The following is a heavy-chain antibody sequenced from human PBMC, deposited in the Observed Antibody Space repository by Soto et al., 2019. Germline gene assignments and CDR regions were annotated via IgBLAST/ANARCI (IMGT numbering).Heavy chain of an antibody. CDR1: GFTFSSYG. V-gene: IGHV3-30*18. CDR3: AKEGAQVPFDY. D-gene: IGHD2-2*01. J-gene: IGHJ4*02. CDR2: ISYDGSNK. Sequence: GGSLRLSCVASGFTFSSYGMHWVRQAPGKGLEWVAVISYDGSNKYYADSVKGRFTISRDNSKNTLYLQMNSLRAEDTAVYYCAKEGAQVPFDYWGQGTLVTVSS.